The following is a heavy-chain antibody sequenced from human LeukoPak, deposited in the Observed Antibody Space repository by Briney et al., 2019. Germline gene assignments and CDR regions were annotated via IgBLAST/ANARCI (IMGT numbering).Heavy chain of an antibody. CDR2: IKQDGSEK. J-gene: IGHJ5*02. Sequence: GGSLRLSCEASGFTFSSYWMSWVRQAPGRGLEWVANIKQDGSEKYYVDSVKGRFTISRDNAKNSLYLHMNSLSAGDTAMYYCASSPAYSSSWFAIDTWGQGTLVTVSS. CDR1: GFTFSSYW. V-gene: IGHV3-7*01. D-gene: IGHD6-13*01. CDR3: ASSPAYSSSWFAIDT.